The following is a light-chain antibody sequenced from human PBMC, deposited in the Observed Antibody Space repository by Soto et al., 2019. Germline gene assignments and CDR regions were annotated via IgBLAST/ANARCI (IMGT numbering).Light chain of an antibody. CDR2: RNN. CDR3: AAWDDSLNGYV. J-gene: IGLJ1*01. CDR1: SSNIGGNT. V-gene: IGLV1-44*01. Sequence: QSVLTQPPSACGTPGQRVTISCSGSSSNIGGNTVNWYQLLPGTAPKLLIYRNNQRPSGVPDRFSGSKSGTSASLAISGLQSEDEADYSCAAWDDSLNGYVFGTGTKLTVL.